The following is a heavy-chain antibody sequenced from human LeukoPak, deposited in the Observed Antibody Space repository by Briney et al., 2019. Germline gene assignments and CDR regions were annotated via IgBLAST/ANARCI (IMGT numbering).Heavy chain of an antibody. Sequence: SVKVSCKPSGGTINDYAVYWVRQAPGQGLEWMTRIIPLFGTVNYAQKFQDRLTVSADKSTNTAHMELSSLRFEDTAIYYCATPPPGYSFSNHYYYMDAWGRGTTVTVFS. D-gene: IGHD1-1*01. V-gene: IGHV1-69*06. CDR1: GGTINDYA. J-gene: IGHJ6*03. CDR2: IIPLFGTV. CDR3: ATPPPGYSFSNHYYYMDA.